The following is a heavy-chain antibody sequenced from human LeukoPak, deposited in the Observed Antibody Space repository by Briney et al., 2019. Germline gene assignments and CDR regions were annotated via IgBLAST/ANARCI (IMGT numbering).Heavy chain of an antibody. V-gene: IGHV3-23*01. CDR2: ISGSGGST. CDR1: GFTFSSYA. CDR3: AKGWRVRGVYYYYMDV. J-gene: IGHJ6*03. Sequence: GGSLRLSCAASGFTFSSYAMSWVRQAPGKGLEWVSAISGSGGSTYYADSVKGRFTISRDNSKNTLYLQMNSLRAEDTAVYYCAKGWRVRGVYYYYMDVWGKGTTVTISS. D-gene: IGHD3-10*01.